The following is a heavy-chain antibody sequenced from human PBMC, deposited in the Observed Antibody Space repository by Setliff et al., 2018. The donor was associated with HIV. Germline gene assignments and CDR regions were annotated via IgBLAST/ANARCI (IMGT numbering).Heavy chain of an antibody. CDR1: GGSISNSRYY. V-gene: IGHV4-39*01. Sequence: SETLSLTCTVSGGSISNSRYYWSWIRQPPGKGLEWIVSIYYSGSTYYNPSLKSRVTISVDTSKNQFSLKLSSVTAADTAVYYCARYSTLTTNFDYWGQGTLVTVSS. CDR2: IYYSGST. J-gene: IGHJ4*02. D-gene: IGHD4-17*01. CDR3: ARYSTLTTNFDY.